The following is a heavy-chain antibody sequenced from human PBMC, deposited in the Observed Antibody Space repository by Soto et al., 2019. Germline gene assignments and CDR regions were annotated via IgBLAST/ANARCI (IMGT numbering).Heavy chain of an antibody. CDR1: GFIFTSYG. CDR3: AKSTGGSSWYPPDH. J-gene: IGHJ4*02. CDR2: TANDGSAQ. V-gene: IGHV3-30*18. D-gene: IGHD6-13*01. Sequence: QVQLVESGGGVVQPGGSLRLSCAASGFIFTSYGMQWVRQSPGAGLEWVATTANDGSAQYYAYSVKGPFTTSRDNSKNTLFLQMASLRPEDTGVYYCAKSTGGSSWYPPDHWGQGKRVTVSS.